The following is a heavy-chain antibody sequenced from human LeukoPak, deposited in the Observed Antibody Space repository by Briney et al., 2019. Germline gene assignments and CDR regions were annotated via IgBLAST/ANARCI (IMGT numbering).Heavy chain of an antibody. Sequence: SETLSLTCTVSGGSISSGSYYWSWIRQPAGKGLEWIGSIYYSGSTYYNPSLKSRVTISVDTSKNQFSLKLSSVTAADTAVYYCARSMQLIPYVWGKGTTVTVSS. J-gene: IGHJ6*04. CDR3: ARSMQLIPYV. CDR2: IYYSGST. CDR1: GGSISSGSYY. V-gene: IGHV4-39*01. D-gene: IGHD6-6*01.